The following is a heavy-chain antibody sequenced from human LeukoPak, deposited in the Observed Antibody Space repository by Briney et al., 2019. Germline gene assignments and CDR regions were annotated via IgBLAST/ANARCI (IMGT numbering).Heavy chain of an antibody. D-gene: IGHD4/OR15-4a*01. CDR1: GFTFSNYW. CDR2: ITGSGDGT. J-gene: IGHJ4*02. V-gene: IGHV3-23*01. Sequence: GGSLRLSCAASGFTFSNYWMSWVRQAPGKGLEWVSSITGSGDGTSAADSVTGRFSISRDNSKSTLYLQMNSLRVEDTAVYYCAKAGLVRGGALDSWGQGTLVTVSS. CDR3: AKAGLVRGGALDS.